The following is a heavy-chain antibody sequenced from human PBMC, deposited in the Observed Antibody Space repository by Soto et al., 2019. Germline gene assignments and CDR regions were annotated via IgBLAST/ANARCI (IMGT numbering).Heavy chain of an antibody. Sequence: QVQLVQSGAEVKKPGASVKVSCKASGYTFTSYAMHWVRQAPGQRLEWMGWINAGNGNTKYSQKFQGRVTITRDTSASTDYMELSSLRSEDTAVYYCARLLLYCGGDCPSGGDAFDIWGQGTMVTVSS. V-gene: IGHV1-3*01. CDR3: ARLLLYCGGDCPSGGDAFDI. D-gene: IGHD2-21*01. CDR2: INAGNGNT. CDR1: GYTFTSYA. J-gene: IGHJ3*02.